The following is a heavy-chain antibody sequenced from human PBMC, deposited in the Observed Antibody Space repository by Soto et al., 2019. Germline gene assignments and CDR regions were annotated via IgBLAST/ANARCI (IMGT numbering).Heavy chain of an antibody. J-gene: IGHJ5*02. CDR3: AREGCSSTSCYFGFWFDP. CDR2: TYYRSKWYN. V-gene: IGHV6-1*01. Sequence: SQTLSLTCAISGDSVSSNSAAWNWIRQSPSRGLEWLGRTYYRSKWYNDYAVSVKSRITINPDTSKNQFSLQLNSVTPEDTAVYYCAREGCSSTSCYFGFWFDPWGQGTLVTVSS. D-gene: IGHD2-2*01. CDR1: GDSVSSNSAA.